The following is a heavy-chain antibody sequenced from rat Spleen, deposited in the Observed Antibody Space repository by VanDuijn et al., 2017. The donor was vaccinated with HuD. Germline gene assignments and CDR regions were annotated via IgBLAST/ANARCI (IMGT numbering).Heavy chain of an antibody. Sequence: EVQLVESGGGLVQPGGSLKLSCVASGFTFSSYWMYWIRQAPGKGLEWVSSINPDGGNTYYPDSVKGRFTISRDNAKSTLYLQMDSLRSEDTATYYCARQRGFYVMDAWGQGTSVTVSS. CDR1: GFTFSSYW. V-gene: IGHV5-58*01. CDR2: INPDGGNT. J-gene: IGHJ4*01. CDR3: ARQRGFYVMDA. D-gene: IGHD4-4*01.